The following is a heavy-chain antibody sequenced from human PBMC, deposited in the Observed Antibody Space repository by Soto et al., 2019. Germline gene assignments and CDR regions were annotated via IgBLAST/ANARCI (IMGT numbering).Heavy chain of an antibody. D-gene: IGHD3-10*01. V-gene: IGHV3-7*01. CDR1: ALTFRNNW. J-gene: IGHJ4*02. CDR3: ARGSGSSYFDF. CDR2: INQDGSEK. Sequence: GGSLRLSCAASALTFRNNWMSWVRQAPGKGLEWVANINQDGSEKSYVDSVKGRFTISRDRAKNSVYLHLSSLRAGDTAVYFCARGSGSSYFDFWGQGTLVT.